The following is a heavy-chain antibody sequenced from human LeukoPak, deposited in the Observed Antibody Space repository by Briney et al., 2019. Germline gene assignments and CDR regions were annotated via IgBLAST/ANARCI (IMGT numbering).Heavy chain of an antibody. CDR2: IYSGGST. D-gene: IGHD6-19*01. Sequence: PGGSLRLSCAASGFTVSSYYMSWVRQAPGKGLEWVSVIYSGGSTYYADSVKGRFTISRDDSKNTMYLQMNSLRVEDTAVYYCAGGITVAPEGADDYWGQGTLVTVSS. V-gene: IGHV3-53*01. CDR3: AGGITVAPEGADDY. J-gene: IGHJ4*02. CDR1: GFTVSSYY.